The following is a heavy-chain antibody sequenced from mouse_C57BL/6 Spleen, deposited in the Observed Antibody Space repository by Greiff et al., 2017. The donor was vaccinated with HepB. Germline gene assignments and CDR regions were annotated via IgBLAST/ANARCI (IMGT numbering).Heavy chain of an antibody. CDR3: TRRTIYDGYYVDY. CDR1: GFNIKDDY. J-gene: IGHJ2*01. CDR2: IDPENGDT. V-gene: IGHV14-4*01. Sequence: VQLQQSGAELVRPGASVKLSCTASGFNIKDDYMHWVKQRPEQGLEWIGWIDPENGDTEYASKFQGKATITADTSSNTAYLQLSSLTSEDTAVYCCTRRTIYDGYYVDYWGQGTTLTVSS. D-gene: IGHD2-3*01.